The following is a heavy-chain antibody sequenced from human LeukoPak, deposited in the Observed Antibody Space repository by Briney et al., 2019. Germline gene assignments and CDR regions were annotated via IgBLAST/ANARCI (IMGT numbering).Heavy chain of an antibody. D-gene: IGHD3-10*01. CDR3: ARALPYYYGSGRTLDAFDI. CDR2: IYYSGST. Sequence: SETLSLTCTVSGGSISSGGYYWSWIRQHPGKGLEWIGYIYYSGSTYYNPSLKSRVTISVDTSKYQFSLKLSSVTAADTAVYYCARALPYYYGSGRTLDAFDIWGQGTMVTVSS. J-gene: IGHJ3*02. V-gene: IGHV4-31*03. CDR1: GGSISSGGYY.